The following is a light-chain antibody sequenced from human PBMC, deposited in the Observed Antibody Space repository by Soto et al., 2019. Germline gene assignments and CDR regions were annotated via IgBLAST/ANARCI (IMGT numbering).Light chain of an antibody. CDR3: QESLNTRV. Sequence: DIQMTQSPSSLSASLGDRVTITCRASQTISRYLNWYHQKPGQAPKLLIYAASTLQSGVPSRFSGSGSETDFTLTISSLQPDDFPTYYFQESLNTRVFGPGT. CDR2: AAS. J-gene: IGKJ3*01. CDR1: QTISRY. V-gene: IGKV1-39*01.